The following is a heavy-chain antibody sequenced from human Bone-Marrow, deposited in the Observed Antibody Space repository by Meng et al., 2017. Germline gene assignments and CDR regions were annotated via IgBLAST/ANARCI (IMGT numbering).Heavy chain of an antibody. Sequence: GESLKISCAASGFTFSNAWMSWIRQAPGKGLEWVGRIKSNTDGGTTDYAAPVQDRFTISRDDSKNTLYLQMNSLKTEDAAVYYYMTDASTVTPHYYSGMDIWGQGTMVTVSS. J-gene: IGHJ6*02. CDR1: GFTFSNAW. CDR3: MTDASTVTPHYYSGMDI. V-gene: IGHV3-15*01. D-gene: IGHD4-17*01. CDR2: IKSNTDGGTT.